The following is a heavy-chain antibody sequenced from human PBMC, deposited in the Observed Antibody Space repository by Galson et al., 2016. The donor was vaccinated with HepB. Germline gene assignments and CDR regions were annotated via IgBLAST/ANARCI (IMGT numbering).Heavy chain of an antibody. D-gene: IGHD3-3*01. CDR1: GFTFSNYA. V-gene: IGHV3-30*04. J-gene: IGHJ4*02. CDR2: IVFDGSDK. Sequence: FLRLSCAVSGFTFSNYAMHWVRQAPGKGLEWVALIVFDGSDKYYADSVKGRFTISRDNSKNTLYLQMNSLRPEDTSVYYCARYIFAFSGYLDYWGQGALVTVSS. CDR3: ARYIFAFSGYLDY.